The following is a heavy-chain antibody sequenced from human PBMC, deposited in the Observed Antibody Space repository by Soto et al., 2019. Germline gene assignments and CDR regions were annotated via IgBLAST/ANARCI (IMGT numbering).Heavy chain of an antibody. V-gene: IGHV1-3*01. Sequence: ASVTVSCTASVYTFTSSGMNWVRQAPGRGLEWMGWINPRNGNKKYSKKFQGRVIIERDKSASTDYLDLSSLRSEDTAGYYCAIGGYFDSSNDLAYWGLGTLVTVSS. D-gene: IGHD3-22*01. CDR3: AIGGYFDSSNDLAY. CDR1: VYTFTSSG. J-gene: IGHJ4*02. CDR2: INPRNGNK.